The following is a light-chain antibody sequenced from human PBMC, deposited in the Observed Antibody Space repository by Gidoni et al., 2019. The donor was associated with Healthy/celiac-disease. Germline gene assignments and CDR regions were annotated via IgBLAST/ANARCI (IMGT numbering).Light chain of an antibody. J-gene: IGKJ2*01. CDR3: QQYDNCPPYT. V-gene: IGKV1-33*01. CDR1: QDISHY. CDR2: GAS. Sequence: IQMTQSPSSLSASVGDRVTITCQASQDISHYLNWYQQKPGKAPKLLIYGASTLETGVPSRFSGSGSGTDFTLTISSLQPEDIATYYCQQYDNCPPYTFGQGTKVEIK.